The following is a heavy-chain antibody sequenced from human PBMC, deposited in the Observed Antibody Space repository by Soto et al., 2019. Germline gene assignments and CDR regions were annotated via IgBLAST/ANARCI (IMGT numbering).Heavy chain of an antibody. J-gene: IGHJ6*03. D-gene: IGHD3-3*01. CDR3: ARVTQSYYDFWSGYSASGREYYYYYMDV. Sequence: SETLSLTCTVSGGSISSYYWSWIRQPPGKGLEWIGYIYYSGSTNYNPSLKSRVTISVDTSKNQFSLKLSSVTAADTAVYYCARVTQSYYDFWSGYSASGREYYYYYMDVWGKGTTVTVSS. V-gene: IGHV4-59*01. CDR2: IYYSGST. CDR1: GGSISSYY.